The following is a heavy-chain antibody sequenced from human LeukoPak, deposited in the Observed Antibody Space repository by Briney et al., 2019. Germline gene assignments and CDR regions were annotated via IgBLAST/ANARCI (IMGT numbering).Heavy chain of an antibody. Sequence: PSETLSLTCAVYGGSFSGYYWSWIRQPPGKGLEWIGEINHSGSTNYNPSLKSRVTISVDTSKNQFSLKLSSVTAADTAVYYCARKGYGSPFDYWGQGTLVTVSS. V-gene: IGHV4-34*01. D-gene: IGHD3-10*01. CDR1: GGSFSGYY. CDR3: ARKGYGSPFDY. J-gene: IGHJ4*02. CDR2: INHSGST.